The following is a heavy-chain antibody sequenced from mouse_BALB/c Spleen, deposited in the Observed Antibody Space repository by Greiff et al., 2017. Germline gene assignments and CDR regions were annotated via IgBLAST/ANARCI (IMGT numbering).Heavy chain of an antibody. Sequence: QVQLQQPGSVLVRPGASVKLSCKASGYTFTSSWMHWAKQRPGQGLEWIGEIHPNSGNTKYNEKFKGKAKLTADTSSSTAYMQLSSLTSEDSAIYYCARDYDYGGAYWGQGTLVTVSA. CDR2: IHPNSGNT. J-gene: IGHJ3*01. CDR3: ARDYDYGGAY. D-gene: IGHD2-4*01. V-gene: IGHV1S130*01. CDR1: GYTFTSSW.